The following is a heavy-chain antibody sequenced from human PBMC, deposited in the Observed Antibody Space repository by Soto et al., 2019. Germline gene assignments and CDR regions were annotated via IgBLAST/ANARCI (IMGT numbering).Heavy chain of an antibody. J-gene: IGHJ5*02. D-gene: IGHD6-19*01. CDR2: ISGGGGNT. Sequence: VSLRLSCAASGFTFSSYAMRLVRQPPGKVLEWVSGISGGGGNTYYADSVTGRFTISRDNSRNTLYLQMNSLRAADTAIYYCAKDRGAGGRFSGVAVAGIPSWGQGTLVTVSS. V-gene: IGHV3-23*01. CDR1: GFTFSSYA. CDR3: AKDRGAGGRFSGVAVAGIPS.